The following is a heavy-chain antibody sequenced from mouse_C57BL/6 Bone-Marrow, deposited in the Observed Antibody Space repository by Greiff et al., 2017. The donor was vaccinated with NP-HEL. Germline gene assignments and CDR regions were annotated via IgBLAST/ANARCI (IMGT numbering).Heavy chain of an antibody. D-gene: IGHD1-1*01. V-gene: IGHV1-72*01. CDR3: AREELGPTVVDWYFDV. CDR1: GYTFTSYW. Sequence: QVQLKQPGAELVKPGASVKLSCKASGYTFTSYWMHWVKQRPGRGLEWIGRIDPNSGGTKYNEKFKSKATLTVDKPSSTAYMQLSSLTSEDSAVYYCAREELGPTVVDWYFDVWGTGTTVTVSS. J-gene: IGHJ1*03. CDR2: IDPNSGGT.